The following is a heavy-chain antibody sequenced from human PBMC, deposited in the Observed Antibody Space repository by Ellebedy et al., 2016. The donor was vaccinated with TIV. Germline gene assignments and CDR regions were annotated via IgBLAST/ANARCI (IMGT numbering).Heavy chain of an antibody. J-gene: IGHJ4*02. Sequence: SETLSLXXAVYGGSFSGYYWSWIRQPPGKGLEWIGEINHSGNTNSNPSLKSRVTVSVDTSKNQFSLTLTSLTAADTAIYYCSRGRRRGYETTNFDDWGRGTLVTVAS. CDR2: INHSGNT. D-gene: IGHD5-12*01. CDR1: GGSFSGYY. V-gene: IGHV4-34*01. CDR3: SRGRRRGYETTNFDD.